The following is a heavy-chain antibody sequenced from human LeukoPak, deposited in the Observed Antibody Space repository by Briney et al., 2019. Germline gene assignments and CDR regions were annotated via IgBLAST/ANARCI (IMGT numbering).Heavy chain of an antibody. CDR2: ISSSSSYI. Sequence: GGSLRLSCAASGFTFSSYSMNWVRQAPGKGLEWVSSISSSSSYIYYADSVKGRFTISRDNSKNTLYLQMNSLRAEDTAVYYCAKGVRSGYYEGAFDYWGQGTLVTVSS. CDR1: GFTFSSYS. V-gene: IGHV3-21*04. CDR3: AKGVRSGYYEGAFDY. J-gene: IGHJ4*02. D-gene: IGHD3-22*01.